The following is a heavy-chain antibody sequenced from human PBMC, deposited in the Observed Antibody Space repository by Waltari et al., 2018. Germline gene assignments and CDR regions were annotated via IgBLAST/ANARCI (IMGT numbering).Heavy chain of an antibody. Sequence: QVQLQESGPGLVKPSETLSLTCTVSGGSISSYYWRWIRQPPGKGLEWIGYIYYSGSTNYNPSLKSRVTISVDTSKNQFSLKLSSVTAADTAVYYCARGHPDYGDRGYYYYMDVWGKGTTVTVSS. V-gene: IGHV4-59*01. CDR2: IYYSGST. CDR1: GGSISSYY. J-gene: IGHJ6*03. CDR3: ARGHPDYGDRGYYYYMDV. D-gene: IGHD4-17*01.